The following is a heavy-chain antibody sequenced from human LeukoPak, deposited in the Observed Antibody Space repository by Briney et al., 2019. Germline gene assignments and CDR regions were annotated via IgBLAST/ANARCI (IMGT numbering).Heavy chain of an antibody. CDR3: ARAGPDPRYCGGDCYPQYYYFDY. CDR1: GFTFSSYW. J-gene: IGHJ4*02. CDR2: INSDGSST. D-gene: IGHD2-21*02. V-gene: IGHV3-74*01. Sequence: PGGSLRLSCAASGFTFSSYWMHWVRQAPGKGLVWVSRINSDGSSTSYADSVKGRFTISRDNAKNTLYLQMNSLRAEDTAVYYCARAGPDPRYCGGDCYPQYYYFDYWGQGTLVTVSS.